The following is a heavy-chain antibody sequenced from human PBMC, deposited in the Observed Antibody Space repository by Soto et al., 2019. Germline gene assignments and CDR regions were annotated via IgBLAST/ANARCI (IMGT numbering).Heavy chain of an antibody. CDR1: GFTFSSYA. CDR2: ISGSGGST. Sequence: GGSLRLSCAASGFTFSSYAMSWVRQAPGKGLEWVSAISGSGGSTYYADSGKGRFTISRENTKNTRYLQMNSLRAEDTAVYYCAKGYCSGGSCRYYYYYMDVWGKGTTVTVSS. CDR3: AKGYCSGGSCRYYYYYMDV. D-gene: IGHD2-15*01. J-gene: IGHJ6*03. V-gene: IGHV3-23*01.